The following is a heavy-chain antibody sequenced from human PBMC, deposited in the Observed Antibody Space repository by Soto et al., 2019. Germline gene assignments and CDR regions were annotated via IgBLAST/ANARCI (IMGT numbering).Heavy chain of an antibody. CDR2: IYYSGST. D-gene: IGHD4-4*01. Sequence: WIRQPPGKGLEWIGYIYYSGSTNYNPSLKSRVTISVDTSKNQFSLKLSSVTAADTAVYYCARSALRLQNWFDPWGQGTLVTVSS. J-gene: IGHJ5*02. V-gene: IGHV4-59*01. CDR3: ARSALRLQNWFDP.